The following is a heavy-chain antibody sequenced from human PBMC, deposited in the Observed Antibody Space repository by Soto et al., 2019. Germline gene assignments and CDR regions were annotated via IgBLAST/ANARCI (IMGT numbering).Heavy chain of an antibody. CDR3: AKGGAVLLDPFDV. CDR2: VTSRASST. J-gene: IGHJ3*01. V-gene: IGHV3-23*01. Sequence: GQLLESEGGMIQPGGSLRLSCAASGFTFSSFAIDWVRLPPGRRLEWVAAVTSRASSTHYADSVKGRFTISRDNSKNTLYLQMNSLRADDTAVYYCAKGGAVLLDPFDVWGQGTMVTVSS. D-gene: IGHD1-26*01. CDR1: GFTFSSFA.